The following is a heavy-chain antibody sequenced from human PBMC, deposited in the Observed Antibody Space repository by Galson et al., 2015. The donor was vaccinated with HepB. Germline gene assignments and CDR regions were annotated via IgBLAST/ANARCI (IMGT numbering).Heavy chain of an antibody. Sequence: SVKVSCKASGYTFTSYAMHWVRQAPGQRLEWMGWINAGNGNTKYSQKFQGRVTITRDTSASIAYMELSSLRSEDTAVYYCARGAAGNRYCYFGMDVWGQGTTVTVSS. CDR3: ARGAAGNRYCYFGMDV. CDR1: GYTFTSYA. D-gene: IGHD1-26*01. CDR2: INAGNGNT. J-gene: IGHJ6*02. V-gene: IGHV1-3*01.